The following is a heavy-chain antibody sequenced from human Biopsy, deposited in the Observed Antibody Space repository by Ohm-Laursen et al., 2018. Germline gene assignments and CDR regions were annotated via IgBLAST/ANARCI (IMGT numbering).Heavy chain of an antibody. V-gene: IGHV3-23*01. CDR3: ARDLYDFCGGCPFDP. Sequence: SLRLSCSASGLRFSMYAMSWVRQAPGKGLEWVSAIGGSGGGTYYADSVKGRFTTSRDDSKNTVYLQMNSLRVEDRAVYYCARDLYDFCGGCPFDPWGQGTLVTVS. J-gene: IGHJ5*02. CDR2: IGGSGGGT. D-gene: IGHD3-3*01. CDR1: GLRFSMYA.